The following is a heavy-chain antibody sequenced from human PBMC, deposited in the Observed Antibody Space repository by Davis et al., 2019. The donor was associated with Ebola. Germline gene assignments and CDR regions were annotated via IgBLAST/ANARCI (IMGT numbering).Heavy chain of an antibody. CDR3: ARTLAYYDFWSGYYYRGYYFDY. CDR2: IDWDDDK. V-gene: IGHV2-70*01. CDR1: GFSLSTSGMC. Sequence: SGPTLVKPTQTLTLTCTFSGFSLSTSGMCVSWIRQPPGKALEWLALIDWDDDKYYSTSLKTRPTIPKDTSKNQVVLTMTNMDPVDTATYYCARTLAYYDFWSGYYYRGYYFDYWGQGTLVTVSP. D-gene: IGHD3-3*01. J-gene: IGHJ4*02.